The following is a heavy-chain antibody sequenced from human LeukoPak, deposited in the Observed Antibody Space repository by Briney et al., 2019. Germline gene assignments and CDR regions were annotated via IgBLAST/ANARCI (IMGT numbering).Heavy chain of an antibody. D-gene: IGHD2-2*01. Sequence: PGGSLRLSCAASGFTFSSYGMHWVRQAPGKGLEWVAAISYDGSDKYYADSVKGRFTISKDNSKNTLSLQMNSLRAEDTAVVFCAKDLRYCSGTSCYEASGMDVWGQGTTVTVSS. J-gene: IGHJ6*02. CDR2: ISYDGSDK. V-gene: IGHV3-30*18. CDR1: GFTFSSYG. CDR3: AKDLRYCSGTSCYEASGMDV.